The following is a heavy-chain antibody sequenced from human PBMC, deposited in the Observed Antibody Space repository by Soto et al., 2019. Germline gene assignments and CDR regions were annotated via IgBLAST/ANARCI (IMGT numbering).Heavy chain of an antibody. CDR2: IDPSDSYT. CDR3: VTYCSGGSCYLDYYYYGMDV. D-gene: IGHD2-15*01. J-gene: IGHJ6*02. CDR1: GYSFTTYW. V-gene: IGHV5-10-1*01. Sequence: GESLKISCQGSGYSFTTYWISWVRQMPGKGLEWMGRIDPSDSYTNFSPSFEGQVSISVDKSISTVYLQWSSLKASDTAMYYCVTYCSGGSCYLDYYYYGMDVGGQGTMVTSP.